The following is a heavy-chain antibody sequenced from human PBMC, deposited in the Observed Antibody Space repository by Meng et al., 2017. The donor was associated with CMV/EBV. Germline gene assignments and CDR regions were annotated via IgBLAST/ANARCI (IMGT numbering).Heavy chain of an antibody. CDR2: ISSSGSTI. V-gene: IGHV3-48*03. D-gene: IGHD3-16*01. J-gene: IGHJ4*02. CDR1: GFTFSSYE. CDR3: ARDRLGSSDPDVNY. Sequence: GGSLRLSCAASGFTFSSYEMNWVRQAPGKGLEWVSYISSSGSTIYYADSVKGRFTIYRDNAKNSLYLQMNSLRAEDTAVYYCARDRLGSSDPDVNYWGQGTLVTVSS.